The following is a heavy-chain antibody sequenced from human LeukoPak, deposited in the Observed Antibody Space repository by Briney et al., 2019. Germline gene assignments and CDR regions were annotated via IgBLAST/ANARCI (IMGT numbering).Heavy chain of an antibody. V-gene: IGHV3-9*03. CDR1: GFTFDDYA. CDR2: INWNGGTT. Sequence: GGSVRLSCAASGFTFDDYAMHWVRQVPGKGLEWVSGINWNGGTTDYADSVKGRFTISRDSANNSLYLQMNSLRPEDMAFYYCARGRGSLSFRYFDLWGRGTLVTVSS. D-gene: IGHD6-6*01. J-gene: IGHJ2*01. CDR3: ARGRGSLSFRYFDL.